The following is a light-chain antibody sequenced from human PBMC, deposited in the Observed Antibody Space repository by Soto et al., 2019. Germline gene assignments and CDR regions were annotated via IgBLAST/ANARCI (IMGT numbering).Light chain of an antibody. CDR2: AAS. CDR1: QGISNY. Sequence: DIQMTQSPSSLSASVGARVTITCRASQGISNYLAWYQQKPGKVPKLLIYAASTLQSGVPSRFSGSGYGTDFNLTISILQPEDVATYYCQKYNSAPRTFGQGTKVEIK. J-gene: IGKJ1*01. V-gene: IGKV1-27*01. CDR3: QKYNSAPRT.